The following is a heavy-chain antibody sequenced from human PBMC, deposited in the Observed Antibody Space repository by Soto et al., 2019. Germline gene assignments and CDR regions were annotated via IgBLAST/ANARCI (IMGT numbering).Heavy chain of an antibody. Sequence: PSQTLSLTCAISGDSVASNSAAWNWIRQSPSRGLEWLGRTYYRSKWHNDYALSVKSRININPDTSKNQFSLHLKSATPEDTAIYYCARIVGGAPDHWGLGTLVTV. J-gene: IGHJ5*02. CDR3: ARIVGGAPDH. D-gene: IGHD3-16*01. CDR1: GDSVASNSAA. CDR2: TYYRSKWHN. V-gene: IGHV6-1*01.